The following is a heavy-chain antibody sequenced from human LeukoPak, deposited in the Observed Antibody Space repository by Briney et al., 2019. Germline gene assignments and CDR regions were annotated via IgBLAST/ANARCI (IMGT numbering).Heavy chain of an antibody. D-gene: IGHD2-15*01. J-gene: IGHJ3*01. CDR3: AGGAYSSVGICNSENFFDG. CDR1: GFTFSYYE. Sequence: GGSLRLSCAASGFTFSYYEMNWVRQAPGKGLEWVSYISSSGSTIYYADSVKGRFTISRDNAKNTLYLQMNSLRAEDTAVYYCAGGAYSSVGICNSENFFDGGSQETMVTVSS. V-gene: IGHV3-48*03. CDR2: ISSSGSTI.